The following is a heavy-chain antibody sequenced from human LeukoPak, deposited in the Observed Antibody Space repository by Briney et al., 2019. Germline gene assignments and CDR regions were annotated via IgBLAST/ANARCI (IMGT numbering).Heavy chain of an antibody. CDR2: IKQDGNEK. D-gene: IGHD4/OR15-4a*01. Sequence: GSLRLTCAASGFRFNTYWMSWVRQAPGKGLEWVANIKQDGNEKYYADSVKGRFTISRDNGKNSLDLQMNSLRADDTAVYYCARDTLGEGEDANYAVYYFDYWGQGAVVTVSS. CDR1: GFRFNTYW. CDR3: ARDTLGEGEDANYAVYYFDY. J-gene: IGHJ4*02. V-gene: IGHV3-7*01.